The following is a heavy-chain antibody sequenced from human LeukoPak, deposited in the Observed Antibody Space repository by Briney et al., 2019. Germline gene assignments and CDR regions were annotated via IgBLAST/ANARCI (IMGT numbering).Heavy chain of an antibody. J-gene: IGHJ4*02. CDR2: ISYDGSNK. CDR3: VKEAYCSGGSCYSAVLGY. CDR1: GFTFSSYD. D-gene: IGHD2-15*01. V-gene: IGHV3-30*18. Sequence: GGSLRLSCAASGFTFSSYDIHWVRQAPGKGLEWVAVISYDGSNKYYADSVKGRFTISRDNSKNTLYLQMNSLRAEDTAVYYCVKEAYCSGGSCYSAVLGYWGQGTLVTVSS.